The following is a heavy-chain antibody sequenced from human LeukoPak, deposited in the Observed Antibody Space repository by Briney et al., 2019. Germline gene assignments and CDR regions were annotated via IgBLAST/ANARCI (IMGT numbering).Heavy chain of an antibody. CDR1: GFTFTSSS. CDR2: IVVGSGNR. CDR3: AAGGSGSRYYGMDV. Sequence: PTASVKVSCKASGFTFTSSSVQWVRQARGQRLEWIGWIVVGSGNRNYAQKFQERVAITRDMSTSTAYMELRSLRSEDTAVYYCAAGGSGSRYYGMDVWGQGTTVTVSS. J-gene: IGHJ6*02. V-gene: IGHV1-58*01. D-gene: IGHD3-10*01.